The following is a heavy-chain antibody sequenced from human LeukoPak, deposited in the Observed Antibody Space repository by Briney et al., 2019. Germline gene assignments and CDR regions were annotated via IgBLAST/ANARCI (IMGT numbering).Heavy chain of an antibody. CDR1: GYTFTSYG. D-gene: IGHD6-19*01. J-gene: IGHJ4*02. V-gene: IGHV1-18*01. CDR3: AREGYSSGWYSPGHPFDY. Sequence: AASVKVSCKASGYTFTSYGISWVRQAPGQGLEWMGWISAYNGNTNYAQKLQGRVTMTTDTSTSTAYMELRSLRSDDTAVYYCAREGYSSGWYSPGHPFDYWGQGTLVTVSS. CDR2: ISAYNGNT.